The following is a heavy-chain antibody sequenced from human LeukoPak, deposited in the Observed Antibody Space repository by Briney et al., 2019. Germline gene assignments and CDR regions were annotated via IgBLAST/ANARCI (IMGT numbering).Heavy chain of an antibody. J-gene: IGHJ4*02. V-gene: IGHV1-8*01. CDR1: GYTFTSYD. D-gene: IGHD6-13*01. CDR2: MNPNSGNT. CDR3: ARISSKGEQQLVRRGFDY. Sequence: ASVKVSCKASGYTFTSYDINWVRQATGQGLEWMGWMNPNSGNTGYAQKFQGRVTMTRNTSISTAYMERSSLRSEDTAVYYCARISSKGEQQLVRRGFDYWGQGTLVTVSS.